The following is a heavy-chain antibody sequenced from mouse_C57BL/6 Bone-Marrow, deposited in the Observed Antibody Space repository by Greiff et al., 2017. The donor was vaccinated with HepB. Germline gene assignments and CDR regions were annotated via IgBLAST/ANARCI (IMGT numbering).Heavy chain of an antibody. CDR3: ARRFYYGSSRYFDV. CDR1: GYTFTDYY. D-gene: IGHD1-1*01. Sequence: EVQLQQSGPELVKPGASVKISCKASGYTFTDYYMNWVKQSHGKSLEWIGDINPNNGGTSYNQKFKGKATLTVDKSSSTAYMELRSLTSEDSAVYYCARRFYYGSSRYFDVWGTGTTVTVSS. CDR2: INPNNGGT. J-gene: IGHJ1*03. V-gene: IGHV1-26*01.